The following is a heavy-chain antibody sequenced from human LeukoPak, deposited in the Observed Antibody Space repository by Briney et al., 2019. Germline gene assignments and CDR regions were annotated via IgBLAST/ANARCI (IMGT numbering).Heavy chain of an antibody. CDR3: ARVGSGSSYYYYYMDV. Sequence: PGGSLRLSCAASGFTFSDHYMDWVRQAPGKGLEWVSYISSTGSPIYYADSVKGRFTISRDNAKNSLYLQMNSLRAEGTAVYYCARVGSGSSYYYYYMDVWGKGTTVTVSS. D-gene: IGHD1-26*01. J-gene: IGHJ6*03. CDR1: GFTFSDHY. CDR2: ISSTGSPI. V-gene: IGHV3-11*04.